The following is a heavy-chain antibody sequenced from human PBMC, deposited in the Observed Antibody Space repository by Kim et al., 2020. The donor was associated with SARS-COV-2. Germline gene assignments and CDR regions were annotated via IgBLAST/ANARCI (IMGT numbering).Heavy chain of an antibody. CDR3: AKDHYGGNPPPDTGDY. CDR2: ISGSGGST. CDR1: GFTFSSYA. V-gene: IGHV3-23*01. J-gene: IGHJ4*02. Sequence: GGSLRLSCAASGFTFSSYAMSWVRQAPGKGLEWVSAISGSGGSTYYADSVKGRFTISRDNSKNTLYLQMNSLRAEDTAVYYCAKDHYGGNPPPDTGDYWGQGTLVTVSS. D-gene: IGHD4-17*01.